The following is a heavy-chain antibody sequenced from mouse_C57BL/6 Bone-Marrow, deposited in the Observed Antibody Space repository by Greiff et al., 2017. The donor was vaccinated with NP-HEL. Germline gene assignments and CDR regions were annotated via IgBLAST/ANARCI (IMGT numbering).Heavy chain of an antibody. CDR2: IDPSDSYT. Sequence: QVQLQQPGAELVKPGASVKLSCKASGYTFTSYWMQWVKQRPGQGLEWIGEIDPSDSYTNYNQQFKGKATLTVNKSSSTAYMQLRSLTSEDSAVYYCARRRGVPLFDYWGQGTTLTVSS. CDR1: GYTFTSYW. CDR3: ARRRGVPLFDY. J-gene: IGHJ2*01. D-gene: IGHD2-14*01. V-gene: IGHV1-50*01.